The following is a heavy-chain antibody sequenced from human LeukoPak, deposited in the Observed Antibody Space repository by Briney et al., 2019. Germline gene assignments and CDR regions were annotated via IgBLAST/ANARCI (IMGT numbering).Heavy chain of an antibody. J-gene: IGHJ4*02. D-gene: IGHD2-8*01. CDR2: ISGNGGNT. V-gene: IGHV3-23*01. Sequence: PGGSLRLSCAASGFSLSSYAMSWVRQAPGKWLEWVSTISGNGGNTYYADSVKGRFTISRDNSKNTQYLQMNSLRAEDTAVNYCALLMMCAIDFDSWGQGTLITVSS. CDR3: ALLMMCAIDFDS. CDR1: GFSLSSYA.